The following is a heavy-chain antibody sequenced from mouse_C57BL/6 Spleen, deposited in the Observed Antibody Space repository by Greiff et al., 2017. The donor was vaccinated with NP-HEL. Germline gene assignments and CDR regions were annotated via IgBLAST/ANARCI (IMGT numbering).Heavy chain of an antibody. CDR2: IYPGDGDT. D-gene: IGHD1-1*01. CDR3: ARFVLRLYYFDY. Sequence: QVQLKESRAELVKPGASVKISCKASGYAFSSYWMNWVKQRPGKGLEWIGQIYPGDGDTNYNGKFKGKATLTADKSSSTAYMQLSSLTSEDSAVYFCARFVLRLYYFDYWGQGTTLTVSS. V-gene: IGHV1-80*01. J-gene: IGHJ2*01. CDR1: GYAFSSYW.